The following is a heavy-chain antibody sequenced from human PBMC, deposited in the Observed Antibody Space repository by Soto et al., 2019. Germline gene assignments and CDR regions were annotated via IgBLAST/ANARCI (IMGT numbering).Heavy chain of an antibody. CDR2: IRGSGGST. CDR3: ARDLVVKGRVGVTASTS. J-gene: IGHJ4*02. CDR1: GFTCSSYA. Sequence: ELQLLESGGGLVPPGGSLRLSCAASGFTCSSYAMSWVRHAQGKGLEWVSAIRGSGGSTYYSDSVKGRFTISRDNSKNTLYLQMNSLRAEDTDVYYCARDLVVKGRVGVTASTSRGQGTLVTVSS. D-gene: IGHD2-21*02. V-gene: IGHV3-23*01.